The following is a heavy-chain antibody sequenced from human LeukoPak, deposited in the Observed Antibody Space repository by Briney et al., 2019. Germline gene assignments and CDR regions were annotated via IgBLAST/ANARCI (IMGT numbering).Heavy chain of an antibody. D-gene: IGHD6-19*01. Sequence: PGGSLRLSCAASGFTFSNYAMSWVRQAPGKGLEWVSGISGSGGNTYYADSVKGRFTISRDNSKTTLYLQMNSLRAEDTAVYYCAKMPVSYSSGWSNFDYWGQGTPVTVSS. CDR3: AKMPVSYSSGWSNFDY. V-gene: IGHV3-23*01. J-gene: IGHJ4*02. CDR1: GFTFSNYA. CDR2: ISGSGGNT.